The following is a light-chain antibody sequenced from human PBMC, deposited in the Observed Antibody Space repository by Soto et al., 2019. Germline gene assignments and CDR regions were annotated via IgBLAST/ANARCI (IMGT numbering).Light chain of an antibody. V-gene: IGLV2-14*02. J-gene: IGLJ2*01. CDR2: EVS. Sequence: QSALTQPASVSGSPGQSITISCTGTISDVGTYNLVSWFQQHPGKAPKLMIFEVSERPSGVSNRFSGSKSGNTASLTISGLQAEDEADYYCSSFTISRNTVIFGGGTKLTVL. CDR1: ISDVGTYNL. CDR3: SSFTISRNTVI.